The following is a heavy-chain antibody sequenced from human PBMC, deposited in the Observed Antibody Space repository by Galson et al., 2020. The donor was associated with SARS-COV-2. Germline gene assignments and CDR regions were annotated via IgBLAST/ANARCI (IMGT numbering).Heavy chain of an antibody. Sequence: ASVKVSCKASGYTFTSYYMHWVRQAPGQGLEWMGIINPSGGSTSYAQKFQGRVTMTRDTSTSTVYMELSSLRSEDTAVYYCATILAYYYDRGYYFDYWGQGTLVTGSS. CDR3: ATILAYYYDRGYYFDY. CDR1: GYTFTSYY. J-gene: IGHJ4*02. V-gene: IGHV1-46*01. D-gene: IGHD3-22*01. CDR2: INPSGGST.